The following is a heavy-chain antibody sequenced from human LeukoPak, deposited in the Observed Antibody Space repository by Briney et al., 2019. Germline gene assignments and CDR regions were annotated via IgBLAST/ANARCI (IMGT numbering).Heavy chain of an antibody. J-gene: IGHJ4*02. CDR1: GGSISSYY. CDR2: IYTSGST. Sequence: PSETLSLTCTVSGGSISSYYWSWIRQPAGKGLEWIGRIYTSGSTNYNPSLKSRVTMSVDTSKNQFSLKLNSVTAADTAVYYCARDGYCSSTSCSYYFDYWGQGTLVTVSS. D-gene: IGHD2-2*03. V-gene: IGHV4-4*07. CDR3: ARDGYCSSTSCSYYFDY.